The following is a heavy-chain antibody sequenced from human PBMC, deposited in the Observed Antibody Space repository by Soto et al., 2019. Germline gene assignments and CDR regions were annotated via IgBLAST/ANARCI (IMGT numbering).Heavy chain of an antibody. J-gene: IGHJ5*02. CDR2: IHWNDDK. CDR3: AHTKDSSGFLTS. CDR1: GFSLSAYGVR. V-gene: IGHV2-5*01. D-gene: IGHD3-22*01. Sequence: SGPTLVNPTHTLTLTCSFSGFSLSAYGVRVIWFRQPPGETLEWLALIHWNDDKRYSPYLKSRLTITKDTSKNQVVLTLTNLDPLDTGTYFCAHTKDSSGFLTSWGQGILVTVSS.